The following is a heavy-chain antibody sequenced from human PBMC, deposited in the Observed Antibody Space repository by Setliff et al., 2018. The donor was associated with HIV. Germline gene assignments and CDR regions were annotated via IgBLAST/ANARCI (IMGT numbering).Heavy chain of an antibody. Sequence: ASVKVSCKASGYSFARYGLSWVRQAPGQGLEWMGWISAYNGNTNYAQKLQGRVTMTTDTSTSTAYMELSSLRSEDTAVYYCARDWEARADYYDTSGQAQYFQHWGQGTLVTVSS. D-gene: IGHD3-22*01. CDR3: ARDWEARADYYDTSGQAQYFQH. J-gene: IGHJ1*01. CDR1: GYSFARYG. CDR2: ISAYNGNT. V-gene: IGHV1-18*01.